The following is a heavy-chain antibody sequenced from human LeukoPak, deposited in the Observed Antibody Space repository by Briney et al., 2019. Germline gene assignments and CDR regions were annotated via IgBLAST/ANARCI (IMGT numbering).Heavy chain of an antibody. CDR1: GGSISSYY. V-gene: IGHV4-4*09. J-gene: IGHJ5*02. D-gene: IGHD2-2*01. CDR3: ARQLGYCSSTSCSARWFDP. CDR2: IYTSGST. Sequence: SETLSLTCTVSGGSISSYYWSWIRQPPGKGLEWIGYIYTSGSTNYNPSLKSRVTISVDTSKNQFSLKLSSVTAADTAVYYCARQLGYCSSTSCSARWFDPWGQGTLVTVSS.